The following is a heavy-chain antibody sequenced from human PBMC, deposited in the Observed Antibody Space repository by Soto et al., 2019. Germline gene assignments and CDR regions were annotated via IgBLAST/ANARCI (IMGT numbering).Heavy chain of an antibody. Sequence: GGSLRLSCAASGFTFSSYFMHWVRQAPGKGLEWVAVIWYDGSNKYYADSVKGRFTISRDNSKNTLYLQMNSLRAEDTAVYYCARIGTRQQLEFYYYYGMDVWGQGTTVTVSS. D-gene: IGHD6-13*01. CDR1: GFTFSSYF. J-gene: IGHJ6*02. V-gene: IGHV3-33*01. CDR3: ARIGTRQQLEFYYYYGMDV. CDR2: IWYDGSNK.